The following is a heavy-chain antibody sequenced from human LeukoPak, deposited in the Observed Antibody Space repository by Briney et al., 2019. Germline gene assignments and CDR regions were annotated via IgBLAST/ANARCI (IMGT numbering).Heavy chain of an antibody. D-gene: IGHD5-12*01. J-gene: IGHJ4*02. V-gene: IGHV3-48*03. CDR3: ARVCGGYVLYYFDY. CDR1: GFTFSSYE. Sequence: GGSLRLSCAASGFTFSSYEMNWVRQAPGKGLEWVSYISSSGSTIYYADSVKGRFTISRDNAKNSLYLQMNSLRAEDTAVYYCARVCGGYVLYYFDYWGQGTLVTVSS. CDR2: ISSSGSTI.